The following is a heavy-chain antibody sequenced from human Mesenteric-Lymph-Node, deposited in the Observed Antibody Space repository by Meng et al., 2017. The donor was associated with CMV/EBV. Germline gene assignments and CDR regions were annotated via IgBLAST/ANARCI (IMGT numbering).Heavy chain of an antibody. CDR3: ARLTLLSNWFDP. CDR1: GYSISSGYY. D-gene: IGHD2-15*01. V-gene: IGHV4-38-2*02. J-gene: IGHJ5*02. Sequence: SETLSLTCTVSGYSISSGYYWGWIRQPPGKGLEWIGSFYHSGSTYYNPSLKSRVTISVDTSRNQFSLKLSSVTAADTAVYYCARLTLLSNWFDPWGQGTLVTVSS. CDR2: FYHSGST.